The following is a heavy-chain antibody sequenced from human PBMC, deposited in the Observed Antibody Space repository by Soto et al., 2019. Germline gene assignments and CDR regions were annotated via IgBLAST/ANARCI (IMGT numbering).Heavy chain of an antibody. D-gene: IGHD3-3*01. V-gene: IGHV3-23*01. CDR2: ISGSGGST. CDR1: GFTFSSYA. Sequence: EVQLLESGGGLVQPGGSLRLSCAASGFTFSSYAMNWVRQAPGKGLEWVSAISGSGGSTYYADSLKGRITISRDNSKNTLYKQMRSVNTEDTVVYYGASDFLSVIYKLEYFYDWGQGTLVT. CDR3: ASDFLSVIYKLEYFYD. J-gene: IGHJ4*02.